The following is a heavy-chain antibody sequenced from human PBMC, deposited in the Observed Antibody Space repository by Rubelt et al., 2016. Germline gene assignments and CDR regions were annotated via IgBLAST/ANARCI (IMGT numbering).Heavy chain of an antibody. CDR1: GDSVSSATYY. J-gene: IGHJ5*01. D-gene: IGHD3-10*01. V-gene: IGHV4-61*01. CDR3: ARWYYVSGRRWFDS. Sequence: QVQLQQSGPGLVKPSETLSLTCSVSGDSVSSATYYWIWIRQPPGQGLEYIGYLYYNGGTHYNPSLKSRVTISADTSKNQFSLKLISVTAADTAVYYCARWYYVSGRRWFDSWGQGTLVTVSS. CDR2: LYYNGGT.